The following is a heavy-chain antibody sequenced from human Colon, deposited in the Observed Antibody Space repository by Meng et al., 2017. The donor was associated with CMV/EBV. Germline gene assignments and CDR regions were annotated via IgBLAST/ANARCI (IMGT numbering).Heavy chain of an antibody. CDR2: INTNTDNP. D-gene: IGHD3-16*01. J-gene: IGHJ5*02. CDR1: GFMFSYSA. CDR3: ANTLGAGA. Sequence: SCAASGFMFSYSAMHWVRQAPGQGLEWMGWINTNTDNPTYAQGLTGRFAFSLDTSVSTAYLQITDVKPEDTAMYYCANTLGAGAWGQGTLVTVSS. V-gene: IGHV7-4-1*02.